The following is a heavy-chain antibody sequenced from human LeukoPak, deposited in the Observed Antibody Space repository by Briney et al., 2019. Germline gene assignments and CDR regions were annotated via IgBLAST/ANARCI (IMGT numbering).Heavy chain of an antibody. CDR3: ARDPWGTHAY. Sequence: SGGSVRLSCAASGFSSYSLNWVRQAPGKGLEWVSSISSGRDYIYYADSVKGRFTISRDNAKNSLYLQMNSLRAEDTAIYYCARDPWGTHAYWGQGTLVTVSS. D-gene: IGHD3-16*01. J-gene: IGHJ4*02. CDR2: ISSGRDYI. V-gene: IGHV3-21*01. CDR1: GFSSYS.